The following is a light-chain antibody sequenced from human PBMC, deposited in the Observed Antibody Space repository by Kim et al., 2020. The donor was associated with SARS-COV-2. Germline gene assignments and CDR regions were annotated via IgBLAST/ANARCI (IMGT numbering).Light chain of an antibody. CDR3: QQYNNWPPLT. Sequence: SPGERAPPSCRAGQSVSSNLAWYQQKPGQAPRLLIYGASTRATGIPARFSGSGSGTEFTLTISSLQSEDFAVYYCQQYNNWPPLTFGGGTKVDIK. CDR1: QSVSSN. V-gene: IGKV3-15*01. CDR2: GAS. J-gene: IGKJ4*01.